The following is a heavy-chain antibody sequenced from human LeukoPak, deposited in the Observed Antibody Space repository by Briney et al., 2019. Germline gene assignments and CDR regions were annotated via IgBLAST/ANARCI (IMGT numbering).Heavy chain of an antibody. CDR3: AREWDYYAF. V-gene: IGHV4-34*01. J-gene: IGHJ4*02. Sequence: SETLSLTCAVYGGSFSGYYWSWIRQPPGKGLEWIGEINHSGSTNYNPSLKSRVTISVDTSKNQFSLKLSSVTAADTAVYYCAREWDYYAFWGQGTLVTVSS. D-gene: IGHD2-8*01. CDR1: GGSFSGYY. CDR2: INHSGST.